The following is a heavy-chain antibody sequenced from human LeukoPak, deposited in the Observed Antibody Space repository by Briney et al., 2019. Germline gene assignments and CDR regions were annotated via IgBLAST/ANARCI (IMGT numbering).Heavy chain of an antibody. CDR3: TSQTVARWFDP. D-gene: IGHD1-14*01. J-gene: IGHJ5*02. Sequence: SQTLSLTCAVYGGSFRGYYCSWIRQPPRKGLEWIGEINHSGSTNYNPSLKSRVTISVDTSKNQFSLKLSSVTAADTAVYYCTSQTVARWFDPWGQGTLVTVSS. CDR2: INHSGST. V-gene: IGHV4-34*01. CDR1: GGSFRGYY.